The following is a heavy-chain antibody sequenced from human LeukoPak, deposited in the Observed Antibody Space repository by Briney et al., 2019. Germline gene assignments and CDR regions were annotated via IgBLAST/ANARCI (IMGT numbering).Heavy chain of an antibody. Sequence: SETLSLTCTVSGGSISTYYWSWIRQPPGKGLEYIGYIYYSGSTNYNPSLKSRVTISVDTSKNQFSLKLTSVTAADTAVYYCARAGDRSGYSDYWGQGTLVTVSS. CDR2: IYYSGST. J-gene: IGHJ4*02. V-gene: IGHV4-59*12. CDR1: GGSISTYY. D-gene: IGHD3-22*01. CDR3: ARAGDRSGYSDY.